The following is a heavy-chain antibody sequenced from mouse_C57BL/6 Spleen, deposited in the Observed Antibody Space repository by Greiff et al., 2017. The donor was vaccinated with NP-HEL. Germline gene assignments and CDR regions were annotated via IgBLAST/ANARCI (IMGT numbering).Heavy chain of an antibody. V-gene: IGHV1-81*01. CDR1: GYTFTSYV. CDR2: IYPGSGNP. Sequence: QVQLKESGAELARPGASVKLSCKASGYTFTSYVLSWVKQRPGQGLEWIGEIYPGSGNPNYNEKFKGKATLTADKSSSTAYMELRSLTSEDSAVYFCARWPLITTVVAGFDYWGQGTTLTVSS. J-gene: IGHJ2*01. D-gene: IGHD1-1*01. CDR3: ARWPLITTVVAGFDY.